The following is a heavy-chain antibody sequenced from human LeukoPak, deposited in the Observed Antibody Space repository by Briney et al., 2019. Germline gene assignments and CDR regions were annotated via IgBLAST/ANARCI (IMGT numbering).Heavy chain of an antibody. Sequence: GASVKVSCKASGYTFTRYYMHWVRQAPGQGRVWMGRINPNSGGTNYAQKFQGRVTMTRDTSISTAYMELSRLRSDDTAVYYCATVTGSSWSFDYWGQGTLVPVSS. CDR3: ATVTGSSWSFDY. CDR1: GYTFTRYY. J-gene: IGHJ4*02. CDR2: INPNSGGT. V-gene: IGHV1-2*06. D-gene: IGHD6-13*01.